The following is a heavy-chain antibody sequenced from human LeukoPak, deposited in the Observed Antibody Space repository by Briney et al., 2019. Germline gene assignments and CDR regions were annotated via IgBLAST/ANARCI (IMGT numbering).Heavy chain of an antibody. CDR3: ARSQQLGYFDY. J-gene: IGHJ4*02. Sequence: SETLSLTCTVSGGSISSYCWSWIRQPPGKGLEWIGYIYYSGSTNYNPSLKSRVTISVDTSKNQFSLKLSSVTAADTAVYYCARSQQLGYFDYWGQGTLVTVSS. D-gene: IGHD6-13*01. CDR2: IYYSGST. V-gene: IGHV4-59*12. CDR1: GGSISSYC.